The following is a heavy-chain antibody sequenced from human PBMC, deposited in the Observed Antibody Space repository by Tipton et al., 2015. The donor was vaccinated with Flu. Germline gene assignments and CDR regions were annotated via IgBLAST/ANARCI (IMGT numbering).Heavy chain of an antibody. CDR2: VSRTGST. CDR3: ARRDYSNYVSDPKSWFDP. J-gene: IGHJ5*02. Sequence: TLTLTCAVSGDSISSDFYWAWIRQFPGKGLEWIGTVSRTGSTIYNPSLKSRVTISIDTSKNQFSLNMRSVAAADMAVYYCARRDYSNYVSDPKSWFDPWGQGTLVAVSS. CDR1: GDSISSDFY. D-gene: IGHD4-11*01. V-gene: IGHV4-38-2*01.